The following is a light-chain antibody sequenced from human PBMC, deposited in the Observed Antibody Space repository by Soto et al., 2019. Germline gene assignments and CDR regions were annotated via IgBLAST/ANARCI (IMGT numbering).Light chain of an antibody. J-gene: IGKJ2*01. CDR2: GAS. CDR1: QSINNK. Sequence: EIVMTQSPATLSVSPGERATLSCRASQSINNKLAWYQQKPGQAPRLVIYGASTRATGIPDRFSGSGSGTEFTLTISSLQSEDFAVYYCQQYFNMYTFGQGTQLEIK. CDR3: QQYFNMYT. V-gene: IGKV3D-15*01.